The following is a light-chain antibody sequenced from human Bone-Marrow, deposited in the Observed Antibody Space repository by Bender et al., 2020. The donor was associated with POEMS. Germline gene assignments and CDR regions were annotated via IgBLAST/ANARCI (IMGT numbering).Light chain of an antibody. CDR1: SSDVGADNY. J-gene: IGLJ2*01. Sequence: QPVLTQPASVSGSPGQSVTISCTGTSSDVGADNYVSWYQQYPGSVPKLIISDVSRRPSGISNRFSGSKSGNTASLTISGLQAEDEADYYCSSYEGSNNVLFGGGTKLTVL. CDR2: DVS. CDR3: SSYEGSNNVL. V-gene: IGLV2-14*03.